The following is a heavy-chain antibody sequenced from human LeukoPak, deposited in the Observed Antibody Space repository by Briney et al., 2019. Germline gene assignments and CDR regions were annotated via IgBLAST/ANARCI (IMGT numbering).Heavy chain of an antibody. Sequence: SETLSLTCTVSGGXIXSYYWXWXRXPPGXXXXXIXXIYYSGSTNYSPSXKSRVTISVDTSKNQFSLKLSSVTAADTAVYYCARDGSDYDFWSGPLFVWGQGTTVTVSS. CDR2: IYYSGST. J-gene: IGHJ6*02. D-gene: IGHD3-3*01. CDR1: GGXIXSYY. CDR3: ARDGSDYDFWSGPLFV. V-gene: IGHV4-59*01.